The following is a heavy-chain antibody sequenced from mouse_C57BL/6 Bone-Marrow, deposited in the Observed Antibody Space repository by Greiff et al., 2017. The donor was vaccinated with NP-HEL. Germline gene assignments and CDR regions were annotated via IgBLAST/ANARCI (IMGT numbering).Heavy chain of an antibody. Sequence: QVHVKQSGAELARPGASVKLSCKASGYTFTSYGISWVKQRTGQGLEWIGEIYPRSGNTHYNEKFKGKATLTADKSSSTAYMELRSLTSEDSAVYFCARWLTGHFTDAMDYWGQGTSVTVSS. J-gene: IGHJ4*01. V-gene: IGHV1-81*01. D-gene: IGHD4-1*01. CDR3: ARWLTGHFTDAMDY. CDR2: IYPRSGNT. CDR1: GYTFTSYG.